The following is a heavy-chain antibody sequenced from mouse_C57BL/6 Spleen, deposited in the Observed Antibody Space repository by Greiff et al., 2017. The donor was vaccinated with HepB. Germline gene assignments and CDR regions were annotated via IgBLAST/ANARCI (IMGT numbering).Heavy chain of an antibody. Sequence: VQLQQSGAELVKPGASVKLSCTASGFNIKDYYMHWVKQRTEQGLEWIGRIDPEDGDTKYAPKFQGKATITADTSSNTAYLQLSSLTSEDTAVYYCARGLHDFAMCYWGQGASVTVSS. D-gene: IGHD2-13*01. V-gene: IGHV14-2*01. CDR3: ARGLHDFAMCY. CDR2: IDPEDGDT. CDR1: GFNIKDYY. J-gene: IGHJ4*01.